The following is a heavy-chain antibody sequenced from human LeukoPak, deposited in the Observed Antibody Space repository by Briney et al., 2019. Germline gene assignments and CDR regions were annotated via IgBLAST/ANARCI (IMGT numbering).Heavy chain of an antibody. CDR3: ARDPENEYSYGYGDY. J-gene: IGHJ4*02. V-gene: IGHV3-23*01. D-gene: IGHD5-18*01. CDR2: ISGSGGST. Sequence: GGSLRLSCAASGFTFSSYAMSWVRQAPGKGLEWVSAISGSGGSTYYADSVKGWFTISRDNSKNTLYLQMNSLRAEDTAVYYCARDPENEYSYGYGDYWGQGTLVTVSS. CDR1: GFTFSSYA.